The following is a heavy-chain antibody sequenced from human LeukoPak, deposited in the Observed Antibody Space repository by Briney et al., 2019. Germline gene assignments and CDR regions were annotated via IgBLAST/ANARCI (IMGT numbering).Heavy chain of an antibody. V-gene: IGHV3-23*01. CDR3: ARDEVLLRFLEWPYHPDAFDI. CDR1: GFTFSAYG. D-gene: IGHD3-3*01. J-gene: IGHJ3*02. CDR2: ISGNGRSA. Sequence: QSGGSLRLSCAASGFTFSAYGMTWVRQAPGKGLEWVSGISGNGRSAYYADSVKGRFTISRDDSKNTLYLQMNSLRAEDTAVYYCARDEVLLRFLEWPYHPDAFDIWGQGTMVTVSS.